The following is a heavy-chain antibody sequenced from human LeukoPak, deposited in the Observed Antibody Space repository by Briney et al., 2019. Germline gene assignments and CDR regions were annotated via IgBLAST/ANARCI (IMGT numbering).Heavy chain of an antibody. J-gene: IGHJ6*03. CDR2: ISSSGSTI. CDR3: AREDYYYMDV. Sequence: GGSLRLSYAASGFTFSSYEMNWVRQAPGKGLEWVSYISSSGSTIYYADSVKGRFTISRDNAKNSLYLQMNSLRAEDTAVYYCAREDYYYMDVWGKGTTVTVSS. V-gene: IGHV3-48*03. CDR1: GFTFSSYE.